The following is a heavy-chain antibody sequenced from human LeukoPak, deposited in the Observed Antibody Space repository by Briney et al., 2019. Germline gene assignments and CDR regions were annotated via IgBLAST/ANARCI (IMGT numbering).Heavy chain of an antibody. CDR3: ARGAMVAATRSYYYGMDV. CDR2: IYYSGST. CDR1: GGSISSGGYY. J-gene: IGHJ6*02. V-gene: IGHV4-30-4*08. Sequence: PSETLSLTCTVSGGSISSGGYYWSWIRQHPGKGLEWIGYIYYSGSTYYNPSLKSRVTISVDTSKNQFSLKLSSVTAADTAVYFCARGAMVAATRSYYYGMDVWGQGTTVTVSS. D-gene: IGHD2-15*01.